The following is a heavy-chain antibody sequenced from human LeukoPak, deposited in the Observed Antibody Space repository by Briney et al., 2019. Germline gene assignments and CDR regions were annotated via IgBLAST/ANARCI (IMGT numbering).Heavy chain of an antibody. Sequence: GASVKVSCKASGYTFTGYYMHWVRQAPGQGLEWMGWINPNSGGTNYAQKFQGRVTMTRDTSISTAYMELSRLRSDDTAVYYCARPYSSGWYVFDYWGQGTLVTVSS. J-gene: IGHJ4*02. CDR1: GYTFTGYY. V-gene: IGHV1-2*02. CDR3: ARPYSSGWYVFDY. D-gene: IGHD6-19*01. CDR2: INPNSGGT.